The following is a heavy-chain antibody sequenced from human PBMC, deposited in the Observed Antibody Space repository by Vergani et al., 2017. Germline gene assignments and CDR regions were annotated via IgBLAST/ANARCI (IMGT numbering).Heavy chain of an antibody. V-gene: IGHV1-46*01. Sequence: QVQLVQSGAEVKKPGASVKVSCKASGYTFTSYYMHWVRQAPGQGLEWMGIINPSGGSTSYGKKFQGRVTMTMYTSTSTVYMELSSLSSEDTAVYYCATAEDFDYWSGYYRVPRSYFDYWGQGTLVTVSS. D-gene: IGHD3-3*01. CDR1: GYTFTSYY. CDR2: INPSGGST. CDR3: ATAEDFDYWSGYYRVPRSYFDY. J-gene: IGHJ4*02.